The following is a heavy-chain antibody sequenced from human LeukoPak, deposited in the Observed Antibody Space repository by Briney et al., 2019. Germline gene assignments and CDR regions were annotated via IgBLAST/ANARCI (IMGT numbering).Heavy chain of an antibody. D-gene: IGHD2-15*01. CDR1: GFTFSSNA. J-gene: IGHJ4*02. CDR2: ISGSGGST. V-gene: IGHV3-23*01. Sequence: PGGSLRLSCAASGFTFSSNAMSWVRQAPGKGLDGVSTISGSGGSTYYAASVKGRFNISRDNSKNTLYLQMHSLRHEASAVYSCAKASVGHCSGAFCYHFDSWGQGTLVTVSS. CDR3: AKASVGHCSGAFCYHFDS.